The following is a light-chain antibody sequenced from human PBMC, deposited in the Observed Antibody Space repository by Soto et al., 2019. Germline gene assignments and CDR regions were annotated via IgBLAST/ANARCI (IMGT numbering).Light chain of an antibody. V-gene: IGLV2-14*03. CDR3: SSYTSSTTLV. CDR2: DVY. Sequence: QSALTQPASVSASPGQSITISCTGTRGDIGGYNYVSWYQQHPGKAPKLMIYDVYHRPSGVSNRFSASKSGNTASLTISGLQAEDEVDYYCSSYTSSTTLVFGTGTKLTVL. CDR1: RGDIGGYNY. J-gene: IGLJ1*01.